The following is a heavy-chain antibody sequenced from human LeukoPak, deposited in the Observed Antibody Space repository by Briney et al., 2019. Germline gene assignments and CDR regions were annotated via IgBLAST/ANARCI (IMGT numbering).Heavy chain of an antibody. D-gene: IGHD6-13*01. J-gene: IGHJ5*02. CDR2: IYHSGST. CDR1: GGSISSGGYS. CDR3: ARAWLAAANWFDP. Sequence: SETLSLTCAVSGGSISSGGYSWRWIRQPPGKGLEWIGYIYHSGSTYYNPSLKSRVTISVDRSKNQFSLKLSSVTAADTAVYYCARAWLAAANWFDPWGQGTLVTVSS. V-gene: IGHV4-30-2*01.